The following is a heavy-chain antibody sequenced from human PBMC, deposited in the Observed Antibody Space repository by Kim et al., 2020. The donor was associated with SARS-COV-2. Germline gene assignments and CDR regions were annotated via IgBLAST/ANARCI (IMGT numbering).Heavy chain of an antibody. CDR1: GFTFSSSA. D-gene: IGHD2-21*01. CDR3: ARALILWWSPFDY. V-gene: IGHV3-30*04. J-gene: IGHJ4*02. Sequence: GGSLRLSCAASGFTFSSSAMHWVRQAPGKGLEWVAVISYDGSNKYYVDSVKGRCTISRDNPKNTLYLQMNSLRAEDTAVYYCARALILWWSPFDYCGQGTLVTVSS. CDR2: ISYDGSNK.